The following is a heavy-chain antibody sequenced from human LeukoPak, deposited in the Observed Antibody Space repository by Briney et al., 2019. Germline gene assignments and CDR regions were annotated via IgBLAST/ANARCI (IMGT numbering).Heavy chain of an antibody. V-gene: IGHV3-23*01. Sequence: GGSLRLSCAASGFTFSSYAMSWVRLAPGKGLEWVSGIGATGGSTHYADSVKGRFTISRDNFKNTLYLQMNSLRVEDTAIYYCAGGGIGIGDDAFDVWGQGTMVTVSS. D-gene: IGHD3-16*01. CDR2: IGATGGST. J-gene: IGHJ3*01. CDR3: AGGGIGIGDDAFDV. CDR1: GFTFSSYA.